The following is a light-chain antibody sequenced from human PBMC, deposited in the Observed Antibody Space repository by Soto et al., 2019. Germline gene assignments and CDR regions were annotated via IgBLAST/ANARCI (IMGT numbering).Light chain of an antibody. Sequence: QSVLTQPSSVSGTPGQGVTISCSGSISNIENNYVYWFQQLPGTAPKVLSNRNDQRPSGVPERFSGSKSGTSASLAISGLRSEDEADYYCAAWDDTVRSYVFGTGTKLTVL. J-gene: IGLJ1*01. V-gene: IGLV1-47*01. CDR1: ISNIENNY. CDR3: AAWDDTVRSYV. CDR2: RND.